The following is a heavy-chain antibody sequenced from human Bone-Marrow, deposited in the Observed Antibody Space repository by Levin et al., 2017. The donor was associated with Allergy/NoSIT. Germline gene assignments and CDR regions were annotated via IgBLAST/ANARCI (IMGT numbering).Heavy chain of an antibody. CDR3: ARDGYCSGGSCYPHSDY. J-gene: IGHJ4*02. Sequence: GESLKISCAASGFTFSSYWMSWVRQAPGKGLEWVANIKQDGSEKYYVDSVKGRFTISRDNAKNSLYLQMNSLRAEDTAVYYCARDGYCSGGSCYPHSDYWGQGTLVTVSS. CDR2: IKQDGSEK. CDR1: GFTFSSYW. D-gene: IGHD2-15*01. V-gene: IGHV3-7*01.